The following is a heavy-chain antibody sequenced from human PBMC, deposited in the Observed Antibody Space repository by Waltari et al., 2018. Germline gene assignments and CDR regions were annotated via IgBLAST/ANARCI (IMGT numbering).Heavy chain of an antibody. CDR3: ATYIGASVGTAAFDV. V-gene: IGHV4-39*01. Sequence: QLQLQESGPGLGKTSATLSLTCSVSVVSITSNRHYLGWIRRPPGQGLEWIGNMSYSWATYSTPSLKSRVTISRDTSKNQLSLKLGSVTAADTAVYYCATYIGASVGTAAFDVWGQGTMVTVSS. CDR2: MSYSWAT. J-gene: IGHJ3*01. CDR1: VVSITSNRHY. D-gene: IGHD5-12*01.